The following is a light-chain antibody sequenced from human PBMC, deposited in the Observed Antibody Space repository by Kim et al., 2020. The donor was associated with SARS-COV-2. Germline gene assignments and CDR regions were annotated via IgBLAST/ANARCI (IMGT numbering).Light chain of an antibody. CDR2: GAS. Sequence: EIVLTQSPGTLSLSPGERATLSCRASQSVGSNYLAWYQQKPGQAPRLLIYGASNRATGIPDRFGGSRSGTDFTLTIGRLEPEDFAVYYCQEYTSSPPYTFGQGTKLEI. J-gene: IGKJ2*01. CDR3: QEYTSSPPYT. V-gene: IGKV3-20*01. CDR1: QSVGSNY.